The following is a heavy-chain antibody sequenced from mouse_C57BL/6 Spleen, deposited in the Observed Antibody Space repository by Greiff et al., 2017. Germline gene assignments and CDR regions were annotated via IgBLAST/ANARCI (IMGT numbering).Heavy chain of an antibody. Sequence: VQLQQSGPELVKPGASVTISCKASGYAFSSSWMNWVKQRPGKGLEWIGRIYPGDGVTNYNGKFKGKATLTADKSSSTAYMQLSSLTSADSAVYCGARRLRSYFDDWGQGTTLTVSS. J-gene: IGHJ2*01. CDR3: ARRLRSYFDD. CDR1: GYAFSSSW. D-gene: IGHD1-1*01. V-gene: IGHV1-82*01. CDR2: IYPGDGVT.